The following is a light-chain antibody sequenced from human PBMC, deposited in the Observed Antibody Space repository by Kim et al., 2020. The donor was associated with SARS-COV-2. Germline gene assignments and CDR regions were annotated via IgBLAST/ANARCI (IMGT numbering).Light chain of an antibody. V-gene: IGKV1-27*01. CDR1: QDIGNF. Sequence: SASVGDRVSITCRASQDIGNFLAWYQQKPGKVPKLLIYAASALQSGVPSRFSGTRSETDFTLTVTSLQPEDVATYYCQKYDKAPFTFGQGTKVDIK. CDR2: AAS. J-gene: IGKJ2*01. CDR3: QKYDKAPFT.